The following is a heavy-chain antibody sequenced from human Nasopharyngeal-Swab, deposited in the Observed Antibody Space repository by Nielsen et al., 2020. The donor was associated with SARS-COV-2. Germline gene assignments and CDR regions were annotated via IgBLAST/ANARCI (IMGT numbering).Heavy chain of an antibody. D-gene: IGHD3-10*01. Sequence: SETLSLTCTFSGGSISIIINYGGWIGKPQGKGLEWIGSIYYSGSTYYNPSLKSRVTISVDTSKNQFSLKLSSVTAADTAVYYCARRTYYYGSGSYYNYFDYWGQGTLVTVSS. CDR3: ARRTYYYGSGSYYNYFDY. J-gene: IGHJ4*02. CDR2: IYYSGST. CDR1: GGSISIIINY. V-gene: IGHV4-39*01.